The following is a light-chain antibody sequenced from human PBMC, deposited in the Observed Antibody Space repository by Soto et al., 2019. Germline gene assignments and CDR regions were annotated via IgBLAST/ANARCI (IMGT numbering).Light chain of an antibody. CDR2: GAS. V-gene: IGKV3-20*01. CDR1: QSVGNNY. J-gene: IGKJ1*01. Sequence: EIVLTQSPGTLSLSQGERATLXXRASQSVGNNYLAWYQQKPGQAPRLXIFGASIRDTGIPDRFSGSGSGTDFTLTISRLESEDFAVYYCQQYGSSPGTFGQGTKVDIK. CDR3: QQYGSSPGT.